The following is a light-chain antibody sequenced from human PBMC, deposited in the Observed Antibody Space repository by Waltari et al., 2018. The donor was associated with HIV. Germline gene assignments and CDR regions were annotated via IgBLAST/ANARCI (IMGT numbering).Light chain of an antibody. V-gene: IGLV2-14*03. Sequence: HYAPAQPHSVSGSRGKCHPLPQAGTRSDLRLHLYLPCSQQHPGKAPKLMIFDVSNRPSGVSNRFSGSKSGNTASLTISGLQAEDEAHYFCSSYTSTTTLVVFGGGTKLTVL. CDR1: RSDLRLHLY. CDR3: SSYTSTTTLVV. J-gene: IGLJ3*02. CDR2: DVS.